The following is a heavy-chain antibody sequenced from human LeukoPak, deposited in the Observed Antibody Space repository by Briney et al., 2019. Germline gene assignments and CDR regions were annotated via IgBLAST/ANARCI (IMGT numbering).Heavy chain of an antibody. CDR2: ISGSGYST. CDR1: GFTFNNYA. CDR3: ARVLRYCSGGNYYSGGLGYMDV. J-gene: IGHJ6*03. Sequence: AGGSLRLSCVASGFTFNNYAMTWVRQAPGKGLEWVSAISGSGYSTYYADSVKGRFTISRDNAKNSLFLQMNSLRAEDTAVYYCARVLRYCSGGNYYSGGLGYMDVWGKGTTVTISS. D-gene: IGHD2-15*01. V-gene: IGHV3-23*01.